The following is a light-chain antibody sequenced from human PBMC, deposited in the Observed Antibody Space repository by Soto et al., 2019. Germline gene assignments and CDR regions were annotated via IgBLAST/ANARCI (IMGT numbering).Light chain of an antibody. V-gene: IGKV4-1*01. CDR3: QQYYSTPLFT. CDR2: WAS. J-gene: IGKJ3*01. Sequence: DIVMTQSPDSLAVSLGERATINCKSSQSVLYSSNNKNYLAWYQQKPGQPPKLLIYWASTRESGVPDRFSGSGSGTDVTLTICSLQAEDVAVYYCQQYYSTPLFTFGPGTKVDIK. CDR1: QSVLYSSNNKNY.